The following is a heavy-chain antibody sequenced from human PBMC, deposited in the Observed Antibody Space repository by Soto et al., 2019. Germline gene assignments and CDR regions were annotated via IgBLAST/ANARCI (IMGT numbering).Heavy chain of an antibody. V-gene: IGHV4-30-4*01. J-gene: IGHJ4*02. CDR1: GGSISSGDYY. D-gene: IGHD4-17*01. CDR3: ARVRVYGDDGSDY. Sequence: QVQLQESGPGLVKPSQTLSLTCTVSGGSISSGDYYWSWIRQPPGKGLEWIGYIYYSGSTYYNPSLKSRVTISVDTYKTQFSLELSSVTAADSAVYYCARVRVYGDDGSDYWGQGTLVTFSS. CDR2: IYYSGST.